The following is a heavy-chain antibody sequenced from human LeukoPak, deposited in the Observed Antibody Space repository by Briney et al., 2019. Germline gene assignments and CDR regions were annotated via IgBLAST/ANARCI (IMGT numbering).Heavy chain of an antibody. D-gene: IGHD1-26*01. Sequence: ASVKVSCTASGYTFTIYDINRVREATGQGHEWKGGMNTNSSNTSYAQKFQGRVTMTRNTSISTAYMELSSLRSEDTAVYYCARGHGRSSASDAFDIWGRGTMVTVSS. CDR2: MNTNSSNT. CDR3: ARGHGRSSASDAFDI. CDR1: GYTFTIYD. J-gene: IGHJ3*02. V-gene: IGHV1-8*01.